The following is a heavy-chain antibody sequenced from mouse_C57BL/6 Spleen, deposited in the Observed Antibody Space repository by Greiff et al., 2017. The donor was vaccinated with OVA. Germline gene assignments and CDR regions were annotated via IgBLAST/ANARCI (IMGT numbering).Heavy chain of an antibody. V-gene: IGHV5-6*02. D-gene: IGHD2-5*01. CDR2: ISSGGSYT. J-gene: IGHJ2*01. CDR3: ARGEYSKGYFDY. CDR1: GFTFSSYG. Sequence: EVKLQESGGDLVKPGGSLKLSCAASGFTFSSYGMSWVRQTPDKRLEWVATISSGGSYTYYPDSVKGRFTISRDNAKNTLYLQMSSLKSEDTAMYYCARGEYSKGYFDYWGQGTTLTVSS.